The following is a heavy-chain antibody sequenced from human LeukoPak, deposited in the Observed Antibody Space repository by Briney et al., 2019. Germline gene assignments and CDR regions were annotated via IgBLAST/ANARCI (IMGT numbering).Heavy chain of an antibody. CDR3: ARAITMIVESGFDY. J-gene: IGHJ4*02. D-gene: IGHD3-22*01. CDR2: ISYDGSNK. Sequence: GGSLRLSCAASGFTFSDYYMSWIRQAPGKGLEWVAVISYDGSNKYYADSVKGRFTISRDNSKNTLYLQMNSLRAEDTAVYYCARAITMIVESGFDYWGQGTLVTVSS. V-gene: IGHV3-30-3*01. CDR1: GFTFSDYY.